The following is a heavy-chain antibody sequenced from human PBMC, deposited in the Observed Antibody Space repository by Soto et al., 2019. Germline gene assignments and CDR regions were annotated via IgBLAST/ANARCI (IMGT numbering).Heavy chain of an antibody. J-gene: IGHJ6*02. CDR1: GGTFSSYA. CDR3: ARFSGGSYNTYYFYYGMDV. Sequence: ASVKVSCKASGGTFSSYAISWVRQAPGQGLEWMGGISAYNGNTKYAQDLQGRVTMTTDTSTSTAYMELRSLRSDDTAMYYCARFSGGSYNTYYFYYGMDVWGQGTQVTVSS. V-gene: IGHV1-18*01. CDR2: ISAYNGNT. D-gene: IGHD2-15*01.